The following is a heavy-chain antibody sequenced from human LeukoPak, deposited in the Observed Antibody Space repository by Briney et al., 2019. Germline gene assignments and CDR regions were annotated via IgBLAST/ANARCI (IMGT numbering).Heavy chain of an antibody. V-gene: IGHV4-39*07. J-gene: IGHJ4*02. D-gene: IGHD2-2*01. CDR2: INHSGST. CDR3: ARVVVVPAPGVNFDY. CDR1: GGSISSSSYY. Sequence: SETLSLTCTVSGGSISSSSYYWGWIRQPPGKGLEWIGEINHSGSTNYNPSLKSRVTISVDTSKNQFSLKLSSVTAADTAVYYCARVVVVPAPGVNFDYWGQGTLVTVSS.